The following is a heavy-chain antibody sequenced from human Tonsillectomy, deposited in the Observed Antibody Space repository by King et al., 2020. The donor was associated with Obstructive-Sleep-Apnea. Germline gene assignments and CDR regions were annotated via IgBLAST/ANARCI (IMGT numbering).Heavy chain of an antibody. Sequence: QLVQSGAEVKKPGASVKVSCKASGYTFTSYDINWVRQATGQGLEWMGWMNPNSGNTGYAQKFQGRVTMTRNTSISTAYMELSSLRSGDTAGYYCARVVTGRYGSGSYHGDYWGQGTLVTVSS. D-gene: IGHD3-10*01. CDR2: MNPNSGNT. V-gene: IGHV1-8*01. CDR1: GYTFTSYD. CDR3: ARVVTGRYGSGSYHGDY. J-gene: IGHJ4*02.